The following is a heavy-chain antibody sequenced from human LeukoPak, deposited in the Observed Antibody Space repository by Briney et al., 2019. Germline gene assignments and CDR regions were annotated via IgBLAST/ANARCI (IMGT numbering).Heavy chain of an antibody. D-gene: IGHD6-19*01. CDR1: GFTLRSYT. CDR2: IYSGGST. V-gene: IGHV3-66*01. J-gene: IGHJ3*02. CDR3: AEVQWLVPDAFDI. Sequence: GGSLRLSCAASGFTLRSYTMNWVRQAPGKGLEWVSVIYSGGSTYYADSVKGRFTISRDNSKNKLYLQMNSLRAEDTAVYYCAEVQWLVPDAFDIWGQGTMVTVSS.